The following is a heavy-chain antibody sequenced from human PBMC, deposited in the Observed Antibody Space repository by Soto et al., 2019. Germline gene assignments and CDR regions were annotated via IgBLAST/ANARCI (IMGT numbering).Heavy chain of an antibody. CDR2: INPDGTTT. V-gene: IGHV3-74*01. CDR1: GFTFSNYW. D-gene: IGHD2-21*01. J-gene: IGHJ4*02. Sequence: EVQLVQFGGGLVQPGGSLRLSCAASGFTFSNYWMQWVRQGPGKGLVWVSNINPDGTTTSYTDSVKGRFTVSRDNARNTLYLQVNNLKVDDTAVYYCARELWGSGDQWGQGTLVTVSS. CDR3: ARELWGSGDQ.